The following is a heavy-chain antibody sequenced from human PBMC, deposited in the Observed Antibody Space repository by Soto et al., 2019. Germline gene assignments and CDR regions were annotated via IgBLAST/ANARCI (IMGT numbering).Heavy chain of an antibody. D-gene: IGHD2-2*01. CDR3: ARDSRDGLNFYYFDY. CDR1: GFTFSSYG. Sequence: QVQLVESGGGVVQPGRSLRLSCAASGFTFSSYGMHWVRQAPGKGLEWVAVIWYDGSNKYYADSVKGRFTISRDNSKNTLYLQMNSLRAEDTAVYYCARDSRDGLNFYYFDYWGQGTLVTVSS. J-gene: IGHJ4*02. CDR2: IWYDGSNK. V-gene: IGHV3-33*01.